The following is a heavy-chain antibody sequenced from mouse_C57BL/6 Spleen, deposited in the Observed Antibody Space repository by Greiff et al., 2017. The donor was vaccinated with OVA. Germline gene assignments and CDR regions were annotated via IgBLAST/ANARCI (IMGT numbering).Heavy chain of an antibody. V-gene: IGHV1-64*01. D-gene: IGHD1-1*02. CDR2: IHPNSGST. CDR3: ARRYYEGFAY. Sequence: QVHVKQPGAELVKPGASVKLSCKASGYTFTSYWMHWVKQRPGQGLEWIGMIHPNSGSTNYNEKFKSKATLTVDKSSSTAYMQLSSLTSEDSAVYYCARRYYEGFAYWGQGTLVTVSA. CDR1: GYTFTSYW. J-gene: IGHJ3*01.